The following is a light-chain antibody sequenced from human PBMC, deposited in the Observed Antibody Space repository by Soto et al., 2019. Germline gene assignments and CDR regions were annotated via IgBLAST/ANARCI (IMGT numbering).Light chain of an antibody. CDR1: TGAVTNGYY. CDR2: STS. V-gene: IGLV7-43*01. CDR3: LGFYADAWV. Sequence: QAVVTQEPSLTVSPGGTVTLTCASSTGAVTNGYYPNWFQQKPGQAPRALIYSTSNKYSWTPARFSGSLLGGKAALTLSGVQPEDEADYDSLGFYADAWVFGGGTKLTVL. J-gene: IGLJ3*02.